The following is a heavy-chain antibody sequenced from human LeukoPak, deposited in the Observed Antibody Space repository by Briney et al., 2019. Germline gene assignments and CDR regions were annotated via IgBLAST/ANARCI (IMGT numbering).Heavy chain of an antibody. CDR1: GGSISSSSYY. CDR3: ARRRLEGGYYYGMDV. D-gene: IGHD1-1*01. CDR2: IYYSGST. J-gene: IGHJ6*02. Sequence: SETLSLTCTVSGGSISSSSYYWGWIRQPPGKGLEWIGSIYYSGSTYYNPSLKSRVTISVDTSKNQFSLKLSSVTAADTAVYYCARRRLEGGYYYGMDVWGQGTTVTVSS. V-gene: IGHV4-39*07.